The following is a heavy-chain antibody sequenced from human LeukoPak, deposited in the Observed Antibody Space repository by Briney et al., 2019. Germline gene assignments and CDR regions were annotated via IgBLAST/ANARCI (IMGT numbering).Heavy chain of an antibody. CDR2: INHSGST. Sequence: PSETLSLTCAVYGGSFSGYYWSWIRQPPGKGLEWIGEINHSGSTNYNPSLKSRVTISVDTSKNQFSLKLSSVTAADTAVYYCASRVFVVVPAAIYNRFDPWGQGTLVTVSS. CDR3: ASRVFVVVPAAIYNRFDP. D-gene: IGHD2-2*01. V-gene: IGHV4-34*01. CDR1: GGSFSGYY. J-gene: IGHJ5*02.